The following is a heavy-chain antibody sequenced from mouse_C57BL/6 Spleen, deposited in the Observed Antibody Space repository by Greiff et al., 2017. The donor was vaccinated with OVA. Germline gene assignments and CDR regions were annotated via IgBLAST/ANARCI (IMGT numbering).Heavy chain of an antibody. D-gene: IGHD1-1*01. Sequence: EVKLVESGAGLVKPGGSLKLSCAASGFTFSSYAMSWVRQTPEKRLEWVAYISSGGDYIYYADTVKGRFTISRDNARNTLYLQMSSLKSEDTAMYYCTRAPYGSSLYWYFDVWGTGTTVTVSS. CDR3: TRAPYGSSLYWYFDV. CDR1: GFTFSSYA. V-gene: IGHV5-9-1*02. CDR2: ISSGGDYI. J-gene: IGHJ1*03.